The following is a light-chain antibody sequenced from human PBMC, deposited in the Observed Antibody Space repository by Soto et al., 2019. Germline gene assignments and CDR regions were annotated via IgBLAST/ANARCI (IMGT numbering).Light chain of an antibody. J-gene: IGKJ4*01. CDR2: AAS. CDR1: QDINNY. V-gene: IGKV1-17*03. Sequence: DIQMTQSPSAMSASVGDRVTITCRASQDINNYLVWFQQKPGTVPKRLIYAASSLQSGFPSRFSGSRSGTEFTLTISSLQPDDFATYYCLQHNSYPLTFGEGTKVEIK. CDR3: LQHNSYPLT.